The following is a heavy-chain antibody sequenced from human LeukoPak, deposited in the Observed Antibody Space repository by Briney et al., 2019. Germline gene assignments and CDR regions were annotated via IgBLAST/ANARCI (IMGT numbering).Heavy chain of an antibody. J-gene: IGHJ6*03. CDR3: ARTDCSGGSCYGLHDYYMDV. D-gene: IGHD2-15*01. V-gene: IGHV3-11*01. Sequence: GGSLRLSCAASGFTFSDYYMSWIRQAPGKGLEWVSYISRSGRTIYYADSVKGRSTISRDNAKNSLYLQMNSLRAEDTAVYYCARTDCSGGSCYGLHDYYMDVWGKGTTVTVSS. CDR1: GFTFSDYY. CDR2: ISRSGRTI.